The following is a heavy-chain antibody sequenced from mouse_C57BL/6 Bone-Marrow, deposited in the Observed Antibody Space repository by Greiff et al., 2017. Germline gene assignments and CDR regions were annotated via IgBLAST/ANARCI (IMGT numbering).Heavy chain of an antibody. D-gene: IGHD1-1*01. CDR2: IDPETGGT. CDR1: GYTFTDYE. Sequence: QVQLQQSGAELVRPGASVTLSCKASGYTFTDYEMHWVKQTPVHGLEWIGAIDPETGGTAYNQKFKGKGILTADKSSSTTYMELRSLTSEDSAVYYCTRGIYYSGSFDYWGQGTTLTVSS. V-gene: IGHV1-15*01. J-gene: IGHJ2*01. CDR3: TRGIYYSGSFDY.